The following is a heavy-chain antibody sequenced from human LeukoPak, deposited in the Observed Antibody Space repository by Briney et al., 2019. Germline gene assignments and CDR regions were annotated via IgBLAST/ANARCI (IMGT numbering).Heavy chain of an antibody. D-gene: IGHD6-13*01. Sequence: SETLSLTCAVYGGSFSGYYWSWIRQPPGKGLEWIGEINHSGSTNYNPSLKSRVTISVDTSKNQFSLKLSSVTAADTAVYYCARGPKTAEQVEIAAAPGDWGQGTLVTASS. V-gene: IGHV4-34*01. CDR2: INHSGST. CDR1: GGSFSGYY. J-gene: IGHJ4*02. CDR3: ARGPKTAEQVEIAAAPGD.